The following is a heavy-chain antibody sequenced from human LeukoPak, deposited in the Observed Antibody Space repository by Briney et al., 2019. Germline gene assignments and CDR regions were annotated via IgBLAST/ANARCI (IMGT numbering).Heavy chain of an antibody. V-gene: IGHV1-18*01. CDR1: GYAFTSYG. CDR3: ARAGTTTFYYYGMDV. CDR2: ISAYNGNT. J-gene: IGHJ6*02. Sequence: ASVKVSCKASGYAFTSYGISWVRQAPGQGLEWMGWISAYNGNTNYAQKLQGRVTMTTDTSTSTAYMELRSLRSDDTAVYYCARAGTTTFYYYGMDVWGQGTTVTVSS. D-gene: IGHD1-7*01.